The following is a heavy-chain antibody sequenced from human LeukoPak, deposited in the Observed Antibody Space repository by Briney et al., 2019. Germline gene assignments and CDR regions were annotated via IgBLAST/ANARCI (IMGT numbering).Heavy chain of an antibody. D-gene: IGHD3-22*01. CDR2: INHSGST. Sequence: SETLSLTCAVYGGSFSGYYWSWIRQPPGKGLEWIGEINHSGSTNHNPSLKSRVTISVDTSKNQFSLKLSSVTAADTAVYYCASRPNYYDSSGYTHFDYWGQGTLVTVSS. CDR1: GGSFSGYY. J-gene: IGHJ4*02. V-gene: IGHV4-34*01. CDR3: ASRPNYYDSSGYTHFDY.